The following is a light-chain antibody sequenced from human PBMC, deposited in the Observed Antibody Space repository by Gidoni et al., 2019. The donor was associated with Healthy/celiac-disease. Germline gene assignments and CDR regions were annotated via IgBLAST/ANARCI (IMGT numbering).Light chain of an antibody. J-gene: IGLJ2*01. CDR3: SSYTSSSTPGV. CDR1: SSDVGCYNY. V-gene: IGLV2-14*03. Sequence: QSALTQPASVSGSPGQSITISCTGTSSDVGCYNYVSWYQQHPGKAPKLMIYGFSNRPSGVSNRFSGSKSGNTASLTLSGLQAEDEADYYCSSYTSSSTPGVFGGGTKLTVL. CDR2: GFS.